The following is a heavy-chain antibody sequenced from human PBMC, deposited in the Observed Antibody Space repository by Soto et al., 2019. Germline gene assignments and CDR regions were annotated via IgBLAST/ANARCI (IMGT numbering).Heavy chain of an antibody. V-gene: IGHV4-4*07. J-gene: IGHJ4*02. CDR1: CGSIISYY. CDR3: ARNKDGYSYGDFDY. D-gene: IGHD5-18*01. CDR2: IYTSGST. Sequence: PSETLSLARTFSCGSIISYYWSWIRQPAGKGLEWIGRIYTSGSTNYNPSLKSRVTMSVDTSKNQFSLKLSSVTAADTAVYYCARNKDGYSYGDFDYWGQGTLVTVSS.